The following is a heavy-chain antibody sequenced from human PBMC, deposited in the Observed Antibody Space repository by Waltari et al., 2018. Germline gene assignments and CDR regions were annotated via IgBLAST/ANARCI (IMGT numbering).Heavy chain of an antibody. CDR2: IYTSGST. J-gene: IGHJ2*01. V-gene: IGHV4-61*02. CDR3: ARWIVWFGEPTGGYFDL. Sequence: QVQLQESGPGLVKPSQTLSLTCTVSGGSISSGSYYWSWIRQPAGKGLEWIGRIYTSGSTNSSPSLKSRVTISVDTSKNQFSLKLSSVTAADTAVYYCARWIVWFGEPTGGYFDLWGRGTLVTVSS. CDR1: GGSISSGSYY. D-gene: IGHD3-10*01.